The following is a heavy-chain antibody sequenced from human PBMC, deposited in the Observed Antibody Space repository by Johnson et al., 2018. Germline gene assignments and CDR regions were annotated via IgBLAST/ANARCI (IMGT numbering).Heavy chain of an antibody. CDR3: AGGLPWHAFAI. CDR2: VTWDGGAT. V-gene: IGHV3-43*01. D-gene: IGHD3/OR15-3a*01. J-gene: IGHJ3*02. CDR1: GFTFDEYT. Sequence: VQLVESGGAVVQPGGSLRLSCAASGFTFDEYTMHWFRQVPGQGLEWVSLVTWDGGATFYADSVKGRFTISRDNRKNSLYLQMNSLRTEDTAFFYCAGGLPWHAFAIWGQGTMVTVSS.